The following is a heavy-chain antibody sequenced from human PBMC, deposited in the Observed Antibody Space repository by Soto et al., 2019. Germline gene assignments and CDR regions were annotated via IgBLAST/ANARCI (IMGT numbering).Heavy chain of an antibody. CDR3: ARAGDRYYYDSSGYYLVY. CDR1: GGTFSSYA. Sequence: SVKVSCKASGGTFSSYAISWVRQAPGQGLEWMGGIIPIFGTANYAQKFQGRVTITADESTSTAYMELSSLRSEDTAVYYCARAGDRYYYDSSGYYLVYWGQGTLVTVSS. CDR2: IIPIFGTA. J-gene: IGHJ4*02. D-gene: IGHD3-22*01. V-gene: IGHV1-69*13.